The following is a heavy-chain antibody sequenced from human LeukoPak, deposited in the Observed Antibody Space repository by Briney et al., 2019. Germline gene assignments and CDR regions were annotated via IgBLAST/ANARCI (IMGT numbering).Heavy chain of an antibody. Sequence: PSETLSLTCTVSGGSISSGSYYWSWIRQPAGKGLEWIGRIYTSGSTNYNPSLKSRVTISVDTSKNQFSLKLSSVTAADTAVYYCARVIEECSGGSCYSFDYWGQGTLVTVSS. D-gene: IGHD2-15*01. CDR2: IYTSGST. J-gene: IGHJ4*02. CDR3: ARVIEECSGGSCYSFDY. CDR1: GGSISSGSYY. V-gene: IGHV4-61*02.